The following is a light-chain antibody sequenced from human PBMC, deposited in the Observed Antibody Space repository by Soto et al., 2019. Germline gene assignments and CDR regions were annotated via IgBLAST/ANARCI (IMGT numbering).Light chain of an antibody. CDR1: QSVSSY. J-gene: IGKJ5*01. V-gene: IGKV3-11*01. CDR2: DAS. CDR3: QQRSNWPPIT. Sequence: EIVLTQSPATLSLSPGERATLSGRASQSVSSYLAWYQQKPGRAPRLLIYDASNRATGIPARFSGSGSGTDFTLTISSLEPEDFAVYYCQQRSNWPPITFGQGTRLEIK.